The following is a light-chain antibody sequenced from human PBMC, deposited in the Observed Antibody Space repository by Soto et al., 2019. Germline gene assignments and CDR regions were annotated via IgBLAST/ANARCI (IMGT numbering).Light chain of an antibody. CDR1: QSVSSSY. Sequence: EIVLTQSPGTLSLSPGERATLSCRASQSVSSSYLAWYQQKPGQAPRLLIYGASSRATGIPDRFSGSGSGTDFTLTIRNLEPEDFAVYYCQQYGSSPRTFGQGTKVE. V-gene: IGKV3-20*01. CDR3: QQYGSSPRT. CDR2: GAS. J-gene: IGKJ1*01.